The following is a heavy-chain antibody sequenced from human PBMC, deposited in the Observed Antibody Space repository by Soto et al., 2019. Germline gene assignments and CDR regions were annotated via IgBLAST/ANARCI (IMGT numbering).Heavy chain of an antibody. D-gene: IGHD2-21*01. CDR1: GFTFSSYS. CDR2: ISSSSSYI. CDR3: ARVERSYCGGDCYDY. V-gene: IGHV3-21*01. J-gene: IGHJ4*02. Sequence: EVQLVESGGGLVKPGGSLRLSCAASGFTFSSYSMNWVRQPPGKGLEWVSSISSSSSYIYYADSVKGRFTTSRDTANNSLYLQINSLRAEDTAVYYCARVERSYCGGDCYDYWGQGTLVTVSS.